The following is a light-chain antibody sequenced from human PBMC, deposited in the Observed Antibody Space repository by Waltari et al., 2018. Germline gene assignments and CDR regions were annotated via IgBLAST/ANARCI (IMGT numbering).Light chain of an antibody. J-gene: IGKJ1*01. CDR2: AAS. Sequence: EIVLTQSPGTLSLPPGERATLSCRASQSVSRTLAWYQQKPGQAPSLLIYAASTRATGIPDRFSGSGSGTDFSLTISRLEPEDFAVYYCQHYVRLPATFGQGTKVEIK. CDR1: QSVSRT. V-gene: IGKV3-20*01. CDR3: QHYVRLPAT.